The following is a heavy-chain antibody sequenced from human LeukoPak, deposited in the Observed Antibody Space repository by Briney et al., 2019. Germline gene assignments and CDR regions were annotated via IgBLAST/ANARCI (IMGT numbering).Heavy chain of an antibody. V-gene: IGHV3-33*01. J-gene: IGHJ3*02. D-gene: IGHD3-22*01. CDR2: IWYDGSNK. CDR3: ARDHLVIRELDI. Sequence: PGGSLRLSCAASGFTFSNYGMHWVRQTPGKGLEWVAVIWYDGSNKYYADSVKGRFTISRDNSKNTLSLQMNSLRAEDTAVYFRARDHLVIRELDIWGQGTMVTVSS. CDR1: GFTFSNYG.